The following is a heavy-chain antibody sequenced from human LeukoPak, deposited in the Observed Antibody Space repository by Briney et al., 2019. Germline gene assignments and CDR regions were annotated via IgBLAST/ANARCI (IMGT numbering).Heavy chain of an antibody. V-gene: IGHV7-4-1*02. CDR1: GYTFTSYG. Sequence: GASVKVSCKASGYTFTSYGISWVRQAPGQGLEWMGWINTNTGNPTYAQGFTGRFVFSLDTSVSTAYLQISSLKAEDTAVYYCARVCGGDCLDFDYWGQGTLVTVSS. CDR2: INTNTGNP. D-gene: IGHD2-21*02. CDR3: ARVCGGDCLDFDY. J-gene: IGHJ4*02.